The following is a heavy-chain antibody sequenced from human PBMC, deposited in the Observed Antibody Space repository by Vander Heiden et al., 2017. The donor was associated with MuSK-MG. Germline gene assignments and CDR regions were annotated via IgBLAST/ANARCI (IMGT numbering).Heavy chain of an antibody. J-gene: IGHJ4*02. Sequence: KASGSSFSSYAHCWGRQAPRKGLEWMGGIITIFGTANYAQKLQGRVTITADESTRTAYMELSSLRSEDTAVYYCARAGDTAMVTLYFDYWGQGTLVTVSS. D-gene: IGHD5-18*01. V-gene: IGHV1-69*01. CDR1: GSSFSSYA. CDR2: IITIFGTA. CDR3: ARAGDTAMVTLYFDY.